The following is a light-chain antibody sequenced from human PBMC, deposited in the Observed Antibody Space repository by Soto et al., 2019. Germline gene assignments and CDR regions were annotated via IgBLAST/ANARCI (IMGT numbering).Light chain of an antibody. CDR3: QERNSSPIT. V-gene: IGKV1-9*01. J-gene: IGKJ5*01. CDR2: AAS. Sequence: DIQLTQSPSFLSASVGDRVTITCRASQDINTSFAWYQQKPGKAPKLLIFAASTLQNAVPSRFIGSGSGTEFTVTITSLEPEDFANYYFQERNSSPITFGKGTRLAI. CDR1: QDINTS.